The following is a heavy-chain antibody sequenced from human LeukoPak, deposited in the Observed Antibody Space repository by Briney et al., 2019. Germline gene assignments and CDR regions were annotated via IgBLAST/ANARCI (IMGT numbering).Heavy chain of an antibody. CDR3: AREAGYFDWFLDY. V-gene: IGHV1-18*01. Sequence: ASVKVSCKASGGTFSSYAISWVRQAPGQGLEWMGWISAYNGNTNYAQKLQGRVTMTTDTSTSTAYMELRSLRSGDTAVYYCAREAGYFDWFLDYWGQGTLVTVSS. J-gene: IGHJ4*02. CDR2: ISAYNGNT. D-gene: IGHD3-9*01. CDR1: GGTFSSYA.